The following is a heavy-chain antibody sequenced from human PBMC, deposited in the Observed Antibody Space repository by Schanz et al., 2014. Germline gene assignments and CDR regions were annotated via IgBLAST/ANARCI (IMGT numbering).Heavy chain of an antibody. CDR1: GLIFSTYT. V-gene: IGHV3-48*01. CDR3: ATEGPRGTRHPINYYDAMDN. J-gene: IGHJ6*02. CDR2: ISFSGNTI. Sequence: EVQLVESGGGLVRPGGSLRLSCTTSGLIFSTYTLNWVRQAPGKGLEWISYISFSGNTIYYADSVKGRFTISRDNAKNSVFLQMNRLRAEDAAVYYCATEGPRGTRHPINYYDAMDNWGQGTKVTV.